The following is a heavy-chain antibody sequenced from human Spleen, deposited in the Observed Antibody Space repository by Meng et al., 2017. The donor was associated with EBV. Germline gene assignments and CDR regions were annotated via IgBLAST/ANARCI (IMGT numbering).Heavy chain of an antibody. CDR2: IYWDNDK. Sequence: QITLKESGPTLVKPTQTLTLICTFSGFSLSTSGVGVGWIRQPPVKALEWLALIYWDNDKRYSPSLKSRLTITKDTSKNQVVLKMTNLDPVDTATYYCAHSMAAMDFHSWGQGTLVTVSS. CDR3: AHSMAAMDFHS. J-gene: IGHJ4*02. V-gene: IGHV2-5*02. CDR1: GFSLSTSGVG. D-gene: IGHD2-2*01.